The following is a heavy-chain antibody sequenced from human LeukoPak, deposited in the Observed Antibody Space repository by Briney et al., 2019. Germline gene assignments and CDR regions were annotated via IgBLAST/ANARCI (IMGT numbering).Heavy chain of an antibody. CDR3: AKTNGNYSD. V-gene: IGHV3-23*01. J-gene: IGHJ4*02. CDR1: GFPFSRYS. CDR2: ISGSGGTT. D-gene: IGHD2-8*01. Sequence: GGSLRLSCAASGFPFSRYSMNWVRQAPGKGLEWVSGISGSGGTTYYADSVKGRFTISRDNSKNSLSLQVSSLRAEDTAVYYCAKTNGNYSDWGQGTLVTVSS.